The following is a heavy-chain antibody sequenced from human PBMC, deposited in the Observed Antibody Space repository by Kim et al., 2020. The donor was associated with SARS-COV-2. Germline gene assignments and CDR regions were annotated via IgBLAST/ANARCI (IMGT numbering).Heavy chain of an antibody. V-gene: IGHV1-69*13. D-gene: IGHD6-13*01. J-gene: IGHJ5*02. Sequence: SVKVSCKASGGSFSSYAISWVRQAPGQGPEWMGGIIPIFGTAKYAQKFQGRVMIIADESTRTAYMELSSLRSEDTAVYYCAAVSSSSWPLGWFDPWGQGTLVTVSS. CDR3: AAVSSSSWPLGWFDP. CDR2: IIPIFGTA. CDR1: GGSFSSYA.